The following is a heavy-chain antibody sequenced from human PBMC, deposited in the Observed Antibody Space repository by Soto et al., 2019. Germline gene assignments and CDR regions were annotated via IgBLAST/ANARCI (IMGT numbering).Heavy chain of an antibody. D-gene: IGHD6-25*01. V-gene: IGHV4-59*01. J-gene: IGHJ5*02. CDR1: GGSLSSYY. Sequence: QVQLQESGPGLVKPSETLSLTCTVSGGSLSSYYWTWIRQSPGKGLEWIGYVYFSGNANYNPSLKSRVTISIDTSKNQFSLSLASVTAAATAFYYCGSVRPSGYVLSWGQGTLVTVSS. CDR2: VYFSGNA. CDR3: GSVRPSGYVLS.